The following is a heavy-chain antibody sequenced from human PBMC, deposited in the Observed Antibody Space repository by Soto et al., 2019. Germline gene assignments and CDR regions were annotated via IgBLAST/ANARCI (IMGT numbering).Heavy chain of an antibody. D-gene: IGHD1-26*01. CDR3: ARWVSGSPDN. CDR1: GFTLSDHY. J-gene: IGHJ4*02. CDR2: TKNKANRYTT. V-gene: IGHV3-72*01. Sequence: GGSLRLSCAASGFTLSDHYMDWVRQAPGKGLEWVGRTKNKANRYTTEYAASVNGRFTISRDDSKNSLYLQMNSLKTEDTAVYYCARWVSGSPDNWGQGTLVTVSS.